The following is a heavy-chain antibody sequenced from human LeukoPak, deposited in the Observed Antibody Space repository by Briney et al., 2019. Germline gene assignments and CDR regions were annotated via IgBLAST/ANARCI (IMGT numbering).Heavy chain of an antibody. J-gene: IGHJ4*02. V-gene: IGHV1-18*01. CDR2: ISPYNGNT. Sequence: ASVKVSCKASGYIFSNFAITWVRQAPGQGLEWVGWISPYNGNTNYSPSLQDRVTLTTDTSTSTAYMELRSLRSDGTAVYYCARRKGSDVPGNDYWGQGTLVTVSS. D-gene: IGHD1-1*01. CDR3: ARRKGSDVPGNDY. CDR1: GYIFSNFA.